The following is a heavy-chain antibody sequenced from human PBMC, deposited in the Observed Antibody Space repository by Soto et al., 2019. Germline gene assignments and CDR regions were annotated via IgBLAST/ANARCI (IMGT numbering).Heavy chain of an antibody. CDR1: GGSFSGYY. V-gene: IGHV4-34*01. D-gene: IGHD3-3*01. CDR3: AGGKGVSTFFGVGRGGFGP. Sequence: SETLSLTCAVYGGSFSGYYWSWIRQPPGKGLEWIGEINHSGSTNYNPSLKSRVTISVDTSKNQFSLKLSSVTAADTAVYYCAGGKGVSTFFGVGRGGFGPGGKGTRDTVSS. J-gene: IGHJ5*02. CDR2: INHSGST.